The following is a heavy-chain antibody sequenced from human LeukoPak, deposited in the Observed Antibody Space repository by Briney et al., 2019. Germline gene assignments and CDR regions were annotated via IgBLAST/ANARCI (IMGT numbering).Heavy chain of an antibody. CDR1: GGSISRGGYS. J-gene: IGHJ3*02. V-gene: IGHV4-30-2*01. CDR3: ARTSIAARRANAFDI. D-gene: IGHD6-6*01. Sequence: SETLSLTSAVSGGSISRGGYSWSWIRQPPGKCLEWIGYIYHSGSTYYNPSLKSRVTISVDRSKNQFSLKLSSVTAADTAVYYCARTSIAARRANAFDIWGQGTMVTVSS. CDR2: IYHSGST.